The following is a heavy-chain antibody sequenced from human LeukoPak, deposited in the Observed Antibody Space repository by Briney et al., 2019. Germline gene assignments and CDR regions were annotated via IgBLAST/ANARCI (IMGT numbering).Heavy chain of an antibody. D-gene: IGHD3-9*01. Sequence: ETLSLTCTVSGGSISSYYWSWVRQAPGKGLEWVSAIWGSGGSTYYADSVKGRFTISRDNSKSTLYLQMNSLRAEDAAVYYCGKAGDDILTGYLVAIMDAFDIWGQGTMVTVSS. CDR1: GGSISSYY. V-gene: IGHV3-23*01. CDR3: GKAGDDILTGYLVAIMDAFDI. CDR2: IWGSGGST. J-gene: IGHJ3*02.